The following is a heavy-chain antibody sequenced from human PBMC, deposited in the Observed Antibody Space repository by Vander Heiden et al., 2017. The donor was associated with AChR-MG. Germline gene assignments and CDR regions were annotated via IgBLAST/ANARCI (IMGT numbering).Heavy chain of an antibody. D-gene: IGHD3-16*01. CDR1: GFTFSTYV. CDR3: ARRIMVTVGGESTNNDAFDM. CDR2: ISASGGTT. V-gene: IGHV3-23*01. J-gene: IGHJ3*02. Sequence: EAQLLESGGSSVQPGGSLRLSCATSGFTFSTYVLNWVRQAPGKGLEWVSAISASGGTTDYADSVKGRFIVSRDNSKNTLYLQMNNWRPEDTAVYFCARRIMVTVGGESTNNDAFDMWGRGTMGSVSS.